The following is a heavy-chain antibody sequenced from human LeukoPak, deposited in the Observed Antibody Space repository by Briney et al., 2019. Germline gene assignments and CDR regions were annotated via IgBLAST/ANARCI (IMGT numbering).Heavy chain of an antibody. J-gene: IGHJ4*02. CDR3: ARGLPVSPLEMATILSF. CDR1: GYTFTSYS. Sequence: ASVKVSCKASGYTFTSYSMNWVRQAPGQGPEWMGIINPSDASTTYAQKFQGRVTMTRDMSTSTVYMELSSLRSEDTAVYYCARGLPVSPLEMATILSFWGQGTLVTVSS. V-gene: IGHV1-46*01. CDR2: INPSDAST. D-gene: IGHD5-24*01.